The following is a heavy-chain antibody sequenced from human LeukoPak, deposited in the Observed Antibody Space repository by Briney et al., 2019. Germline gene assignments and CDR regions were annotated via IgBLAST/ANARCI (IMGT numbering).Heavy chain of an antibody. CDR2: ISGSGGST. CDR1: GFTFSSYA. D-gene: IGHD5-24*01. CDR3: AKGRDGYNSLDYFDY. Sequence: PGASLRLSCAASGFTFSSYAMSWVRQAPGKGLEWVSAISGSGGSTYYADSLKGRFTISRDNSKNTLYLQMNSLRAEDTAVYYCAKGRDGYNSLDYFDYWGQGTLVTVSS. J-gene: IGHJ4*02. V-gene: IGHV3-23*01.